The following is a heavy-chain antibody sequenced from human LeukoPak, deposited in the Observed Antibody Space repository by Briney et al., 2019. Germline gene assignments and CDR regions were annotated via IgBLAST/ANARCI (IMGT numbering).Heavy chain of an antibody. V-gene: IGHV1-18*01. Sequence: ASVKVSCKASGYTFTSYGISWVRQAPGQGLEWMGGISAYNGNTNYAQKLQGRVTMTTDTSTSTAYMELRSLRSDDTAVYYCARDGAAYDFWSGYPSPYNWFDPWGQGTLVTVSS. CDR1: GYTFTSYG. D-gene: IGHD3-3*01. J-gene: IGHJ5*02. CDR2: ISAYNGNT. CDR3: ARDGAAYDFWSGYPSPYNWFDP.